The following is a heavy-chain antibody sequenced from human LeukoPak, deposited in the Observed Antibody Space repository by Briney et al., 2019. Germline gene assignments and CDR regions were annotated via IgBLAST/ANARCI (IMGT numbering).Heavy chain of an antibody. J-gene: IGHJ4*02. Sequence: SETLSLTCTVSGGSISSSSYYWGWIRQPPGKGLEWIGSIYYSGSTYYNPSLKSRVTISVDTSKNQFSLKLSSVTAADTAVYYCAREFVGATGLGYWGQGTLVTVSS. CDR2: IYYSGST. CDR1: GGSISSSSYY. D-gene: IGHD1-26*01. CDR3: AREFVGATGLGY. V-gene: IGHV4-39*07.